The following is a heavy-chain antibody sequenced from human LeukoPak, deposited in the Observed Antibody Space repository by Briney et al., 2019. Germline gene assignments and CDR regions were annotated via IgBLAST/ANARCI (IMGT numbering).Heavy chain of an antibody. CDR2: IYPGDSDT. J-gene: IGHJ4*02. CDR1: GYSFTSYW. Sequence: GESLKISCXGSGYSFTSYWIGWVRQMPGKGLKWMGIIYPGDSDTRYSPSFQGQVTISADKSISTAYLQWSSLKASDTAMYYCARRKRQWELLDYFDYWGQGTLVTVSS. CDR3: ARRKRQWELLDYFDY. D-gene: IGHD1-26*01. V-gene: IGHV5-51*01.